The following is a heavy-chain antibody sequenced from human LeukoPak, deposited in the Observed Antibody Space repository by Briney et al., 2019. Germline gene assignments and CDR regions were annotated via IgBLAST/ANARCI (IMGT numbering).Heavy chain of an antibody. D-gene: IGHD2-2*01. V-gene: IGHV4-34*01. CDR3: ARGRYCNSTNCPYVGGFYYMDV. J-gene: IGHJ6*03. CDR1: GESFSGYH. Sequence: SETLSLTCALYGESFSGYHWTWIRQPPGKGPEWIGKIDHSGNTNYNPSLKSRVTISVATPKDQISLDLSSVTAADTAVYYCARGRYCNSTNCPYVGGFYYMDVWGKGTTVTVSS. CDR2: IDHSGNT.